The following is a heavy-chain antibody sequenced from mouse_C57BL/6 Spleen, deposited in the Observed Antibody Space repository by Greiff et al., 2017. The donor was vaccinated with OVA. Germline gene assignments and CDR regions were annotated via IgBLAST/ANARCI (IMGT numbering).Heavy chain of an antibody. CDR1: GYTFTSYW. CDR3: AKGYSNYYAMDY. V-gene: IGHV1-7*01. CDR2: INPSSGYT. Sequence: VQLQQSGAELAKPGASVKLSCKASGYTFTSYWMHWVKQRPGQGLEWIGYINPSSGYTKYNQKFKDKATLTADKSSSTAYMQLSSLTYENSAVYYCAKGYSNYYAMDYWGQGASVTVSS. D-gene: IGHD2-5*01. J-gene: IGHJ4*01.